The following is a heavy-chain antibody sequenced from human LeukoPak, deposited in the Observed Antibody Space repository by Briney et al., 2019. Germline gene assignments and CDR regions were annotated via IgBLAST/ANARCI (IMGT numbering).Heavy chain of an antibody. D-gene: IGHD5-12*01. J-gene: IGHJ3*02. CDR2: IYYSGST. CDR3: ARSQSSGYNNAFDI. V-gene: IGHV4-59*01. CDR1: GGSISSYY. Sequence: SETLSLTCTVSGGSISSYYWSWIRQPPGKGLEWIGYIYYSGSTNYNPSLKSRVTISVDTSKNQFSLKLSSVTAADTAVYYCARSQSSGYNNAFDIWGQGTMVTVSS.